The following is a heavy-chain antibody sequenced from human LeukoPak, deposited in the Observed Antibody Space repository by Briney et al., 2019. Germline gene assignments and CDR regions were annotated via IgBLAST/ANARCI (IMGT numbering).Heavy chain of an antibody. CDR2: ISSGGST. CDR3: ASGSGSYRTPYYYIDV. Sequence: PGGSLTLACAAPGFTVSSNYMRWVRQAPGKGLEWVSIISSGGSTYKAASVKGRYTISRDNSTNTLSLKMNSLRAEDTAVYYCASGSGSYRTPYYYIDVWGKGTTVTVSS. V-gene: IGHV3-53*01. D-gene: IGHD3-10*01. CDR1: GFTVSSNY. J-gene: IGHJ6*03.